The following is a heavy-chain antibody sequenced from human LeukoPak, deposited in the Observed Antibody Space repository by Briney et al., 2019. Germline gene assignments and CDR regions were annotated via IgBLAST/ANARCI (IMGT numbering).Heavy chain of an antibody. D-gene: IGHD5-18*01. Sequence: SETLSLTCAVYGGSFSGYYWSWIRQPPGKGXXXXXEINHSGSTNYNPSLKSRVTISVDTSKDQFSLKLSSVTAADTAVYYCARGNRGYSYASFDYWGQGTLVTVSS. CDR3: ARGNRGYSYASFDY. CDR1: GGSFSGYY. CDR2: INHSGST. J-gene: IGHJ4*02. V-gene: IGHV4-34*01.